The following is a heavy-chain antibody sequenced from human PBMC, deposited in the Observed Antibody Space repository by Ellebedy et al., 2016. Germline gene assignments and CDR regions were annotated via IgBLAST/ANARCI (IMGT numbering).Heavy chain of an antibody. CDR3: ASNSGSYYLFDY. CDR2: ISYDGSNK. Sequence: GESLKISCAASGFTFSSYGMHWVRQAPGKGLEWVAVISYDGSNKYYADSVKGRFTISRDNSKNTLYLQMNSLRAEDTAVYYCASNSGSYYLFDYWGQGTLVTVSS. CDR1: GFTFSSYG. D-gene: IGHD1-26*01. V-gene: IGHV3-30*03. J-gene: IGHJ4*02.